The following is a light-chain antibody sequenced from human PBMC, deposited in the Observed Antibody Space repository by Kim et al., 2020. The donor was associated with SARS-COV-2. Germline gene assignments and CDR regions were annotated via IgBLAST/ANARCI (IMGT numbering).Light chain of an antibody. J-gene: IGKJ5*01. Sequence: PSVGDRVTRASQASQDNRNDLGLYQQNPGSAPMRLIYGASSVQSGGPTRCSGSGSGTDFTLTTSSLEPEDFVSYFCLQHNTDPITFGQGTRLEIK. V-gene: IGKV1-17*01. CDR2: GAS. CDR1: QDNRND. CDR3: LQHNTDPIT.